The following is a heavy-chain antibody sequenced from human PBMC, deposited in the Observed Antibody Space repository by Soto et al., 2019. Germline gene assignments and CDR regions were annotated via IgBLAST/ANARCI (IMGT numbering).Heavy chain of an antibody. V-gene: IGHV4-59*11. CDR1: GGSISNHY. CDR3: ARSNWYSEY. D-gene: IGHD7-27*01. Sequence: QVQLQESGPGLVKPSETLSLTCTVSGGSISNHYWSWIRQPPGKGLEWIGSIYYNGNTNYNPSLKNRVTMSVDTSKNQFSLKLSSVTAADTAVYYCARSNWYSEYWGQGTLVTVSS. CDR2: IYYNGNT. J-gene: IGHJ4*02.